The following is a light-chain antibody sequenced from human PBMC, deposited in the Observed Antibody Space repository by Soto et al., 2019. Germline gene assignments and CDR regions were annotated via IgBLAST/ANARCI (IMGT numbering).Light chain of an antibody. J-gene: IGKJ4*01. CDR3: QQFGSSPLT. CDR2: DAS. CDR1: QRISSTY. V-gene: IGKV3-20*01. Sequence: EIVLTQSPGTLSLSPGEKATLSCRASQRISSTYLAWYQQKPGQPPRLLIYDASSRATGIPDRFSGSGSGTDFTLTISRLEPEDFAVYYCQQFGSSPLTFGGGTKVEIK.